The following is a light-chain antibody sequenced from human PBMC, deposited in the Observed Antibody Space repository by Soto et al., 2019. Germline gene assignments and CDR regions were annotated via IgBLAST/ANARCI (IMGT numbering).Light chain of an antibody. V-gene: IGLV1-40*01. CDR1: SSNIGAGYD. J-gene: IGLJ3*02. CDR2: GNS. CDR3: TSYTIKNTWV. Sequence: QSVLTQPPSVSGAPGQRVTISCTGSSSNIGAGYDVHWYQQLPGTAPKLLIYGNSNRPSGVPDRFSGSKSGNTASLTISALQAEDEADYYCTSYTIKNTWVFGGGTKLTVL.